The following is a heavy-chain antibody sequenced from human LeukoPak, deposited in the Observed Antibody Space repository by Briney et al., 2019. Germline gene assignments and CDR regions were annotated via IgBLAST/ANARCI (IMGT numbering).Heavy chain of an antibody. J-gene: IGHJ6*03. Sequence: GGSLRLSCAASGFTFSSYVMSWVRQAPGKGLEWVSAISGSGGSTYYADSVKGRFTISRDNSKNTLYLQMNSLRAGDTAVYYCAKDLMTTVTTYYYYYMDVWGKGTTVTVSS. D-gene: IGHD4-17*01. V-gene: IGHV3-23*01. CDR3: AKDLMTTVTTYYYYYMDV. CDR2: ISGSGGST. CDR1: GFTFSSYV.